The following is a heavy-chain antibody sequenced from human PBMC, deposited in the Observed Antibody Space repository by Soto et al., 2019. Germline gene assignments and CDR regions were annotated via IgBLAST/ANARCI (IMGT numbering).Heavy chain of an antibody. Sequence: GGSLRLSCAASGFTFSSFSMSWVRQAPGKELEWVSSISGSGGTTYYADPVKGRFIISRDNSRNTLYLQINSLRAGDSAVYYCARVIDVRDWFVPWGQGTLVTVSS. V-gene: IGHV3-23*01. CDR1: GFTFSSFS. J-gene: IGHJ5*02. CDR2: ISGSGGTT. CDR3: ARVIDVRDWFVP.